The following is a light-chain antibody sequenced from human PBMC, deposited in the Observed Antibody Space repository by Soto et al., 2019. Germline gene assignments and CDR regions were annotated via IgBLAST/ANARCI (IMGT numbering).Light chain of an antibody. CDR3: HQYYASPAT. Sequence: EIVLTQSPGTLSLSPGERATLSCRASQSVRSTYVAWYQQKPGQAPRLLIFDASSRATGIPDRFSGSGSGTDFTLTISRLEPEDFAVYYCHQYYASPATFGQGTKVEIK. V-gene: IGKV3-20*01. J-gene: IGKJ1*01. CDR1: QSVRSTY. CDR2: DAS.